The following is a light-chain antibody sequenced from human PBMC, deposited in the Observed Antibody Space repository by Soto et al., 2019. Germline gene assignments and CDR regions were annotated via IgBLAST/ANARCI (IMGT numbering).Light chain of an antibody. CDR3: QQYTSYPYT. V-gene: IGKV1-5*01. J-gene: IGKJ2*01. Sequence: DIQMTQSPFNLAASVGDRVTITCRASQNIGASLAWYQQQPGKGPKLLIYDASSLETGGSTSFSGSGYGTEFTVTISSLQPDDFASYYCQQYTSYPYTFGQGTNLMI. CDR1: QNIGAS. CDR2: DAS.